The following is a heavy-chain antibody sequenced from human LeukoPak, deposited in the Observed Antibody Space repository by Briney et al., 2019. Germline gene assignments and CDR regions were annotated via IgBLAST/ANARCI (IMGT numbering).Heavy chain of an antibody. V-gene: IGHV1-2*06. CDR3: ARDGVMVSTGSPSGSRGCDY. CDR1: GYTFTGYY. D-gene: IGHD2-15*01. J-gene: IGHJ4*02. Sequence: ASVKVSCKASGYTFTGYYMHWVRQAPGQGLEWMGRINPNSGGTNYAQKFQGRVTMTRDTSIGTAYMELSRLRSDDTAVYYCARDGVMVSTGSPSGSRGCDYWGQGTLVTVSS. CDR2: INPNSGGT.